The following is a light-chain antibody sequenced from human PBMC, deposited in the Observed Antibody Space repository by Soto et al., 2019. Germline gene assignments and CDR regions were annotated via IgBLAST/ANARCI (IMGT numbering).Light chain of an antibody. CDR3: QQYNSWPSFT. CDR1: QNVRGN. V-gene: IGKV3-15*01. CDR2: GAS. J-gene: IGKJ3*01. Sequence: EIVMTQSPATLSMSPGERATLSCRASQNVRGNLAWYQQKPGQAPRPLIYGASTRATSIPTRFSGGGSVTEFTLTISSLQSEHFAVYYCQQYNSWPSFTFGPGPKVEVK.